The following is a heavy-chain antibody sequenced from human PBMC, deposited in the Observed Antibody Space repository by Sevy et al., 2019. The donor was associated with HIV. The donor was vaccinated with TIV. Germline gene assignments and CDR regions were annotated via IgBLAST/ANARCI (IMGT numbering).Heavy chain of an antibody. V-gene: IGHV4-59*01. J-gene: IGHJ4*02. CDR3: ARAPTFHCSGGSCRRYGGVYYFDY. CDR2: IYYSGST. CDR1: GGSISSYY. Sequence: SETLSLTCTVSGGSISSYYWSWIRQPPGKGLEWIGYIYYSGSTNYNPSLKSRVTISVDTSENQFSLKLSSVTAADTAVYYCARAPTFHCSGGSCRRYGGVYYFDYWGQGTLVTVSS. D-gene: IGHD2-15*01.